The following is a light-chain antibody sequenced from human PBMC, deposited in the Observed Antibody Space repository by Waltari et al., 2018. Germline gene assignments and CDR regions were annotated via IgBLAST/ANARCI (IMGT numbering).Light chain of an antibody. J-gene: IGKJ1*01. Sequence: EIVMTQSPATLSVSLGERATISCRASQSVSSTLAWDQQRPGQAPRLLIYGASARATGVPARFSGSGSGTEFTLTISSLQSEDFAIYYCQQYYNWLWTFGQGTKVEVK. CDR1: QSVSST. CDR3: QQYYNWLWT. CDR2: GAS. V-gene: IGKV3-15*01.